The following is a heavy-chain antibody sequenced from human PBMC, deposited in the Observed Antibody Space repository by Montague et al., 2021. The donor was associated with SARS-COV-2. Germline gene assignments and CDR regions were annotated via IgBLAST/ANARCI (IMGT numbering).Heavy chain of an antibody. Sequence: SETLSLTCTVSGYSITHAYYWGWIRQPPGKGLEWIGNIWHGGSTYYNPSLESRVTISVDTSNNQFSLKLTSVTAADTAVYYCARTSQYCTPTNCYLPNAMDVWGQGNTVTVSS. CDR2: IWHGGST. CDR3: ARTSQYCTPTNCYLPNAMDV. J-gene: IGHJ6*02. D-gene: IGHD2-8*01. V-gene: IGHV4-38-2*02. CDR1: GYSITHAYY.